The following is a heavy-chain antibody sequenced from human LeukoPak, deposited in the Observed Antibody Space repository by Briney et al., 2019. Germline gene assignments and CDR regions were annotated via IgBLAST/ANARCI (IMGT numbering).Heavy chain of an antibody. CDR2: INPNGGST. J-gene: IGHJ3*02. Sequence: GASVKASCKASGYTFTSYYIHWVRQAPGQGLEWMGLINPNGGSTTYAQKFQGRITMTRDTSTSTVYMELSSLRSEDTAVYYCARATSALDAFDIWGQGTMVTASS. CDR1: GYTFTSYY. D-gene: IGHD2/OR15-2a*01. CDR3: ARATSALDAFDI. V-gene: IGHV1-46*01.